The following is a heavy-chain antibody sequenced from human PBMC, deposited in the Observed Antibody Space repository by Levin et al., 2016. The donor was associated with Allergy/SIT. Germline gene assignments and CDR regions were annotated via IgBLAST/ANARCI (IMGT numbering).Heavy chain of an antibody. CDR3: VRDLASSISMVFGY. Sequence: WIRQPPGKGLEWVALIWSGGTNTYYAESVKGRLTVSRDNSKNTLYLEINSLRVEDTATYYCVRDLASSISMVFGYWGQGTQVTVSS. D-gene: IGHD3-10*01. CDR2: IWSGGTNT. V-gene: IGHV3-33*01. J-gene: IGHJ4*02.